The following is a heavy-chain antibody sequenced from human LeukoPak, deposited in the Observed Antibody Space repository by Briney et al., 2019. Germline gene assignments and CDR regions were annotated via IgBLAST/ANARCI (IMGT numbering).Heavy chain of an antibody. Sequence: SETLSLTCTVSGGSISSFYWSWFYWSWIRQPPGKGLEWIGYIYFSGSTNYNPSLKSRVTISVDTSKNQFSLKLSSVTAADTAVYYCARRRSRFVVGAYFDYWGQGTLVTVSS. V-gene: IGHV4-59*12. J-gene: IGHJ4*02. D-gene: IGHD1-26*01. CDR2: IYFSGST. CDR3: ARRRSRFVVGAYFDY. CDR1: GGSISSFY.